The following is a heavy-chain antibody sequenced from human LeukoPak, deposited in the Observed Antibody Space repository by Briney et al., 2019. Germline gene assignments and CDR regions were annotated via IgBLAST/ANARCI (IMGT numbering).Heavy chain of an antibody. D-gene: IGHD6-19*01. CDR3: TGGGWYRGGAFPFDY. J-gene: IGHJ4*02. Sequence: GGSLRLSCTASGFTFGDYAMSWVRQAPGKGLEWVGFIRSKAYGGTTEYAASVKGRFTISRDDSKSIAYLQMNSLKTEDTAVYYCTGGGWYRGGAFPFDYWGQGTLVTVSS. CDR2: IRSKAYGGTT. CDR1: GFTFGDYA. V-gene: IGHV3-49*04.